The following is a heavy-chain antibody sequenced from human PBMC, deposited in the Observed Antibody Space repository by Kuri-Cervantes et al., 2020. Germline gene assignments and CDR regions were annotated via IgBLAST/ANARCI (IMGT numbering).Heavy chain of an antibody. J-gene: IGHJ6*02. D-gene: IGHD3-10*01. Sequence: GGSLRLSCAASGFTFSSYGMHWVRQAPGKGLEWVAVIWYDGSNKYYADSVKGRFTISRDNSKNTLYLQMNSLRAEDTAVYYCAKRGGWFGEGYYYGMDVWGQGTTVTVSS. CDR3: AKRGGWFGEGYYYGMDV. CDR2: IWYDGSNK. CDR1: GFTFSSYG. V-gene: IGHV3-30*02.